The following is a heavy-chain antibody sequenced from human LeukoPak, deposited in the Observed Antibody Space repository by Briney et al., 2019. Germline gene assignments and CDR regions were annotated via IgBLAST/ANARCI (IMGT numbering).Heavy chain of an antibody. J-gene: IGHJ3*02. Sequence: ASVKVSCKASGYTFTGYYIHWVRQAPGQGLEWMGWINANSGGTNYAQKFQGRVAMTRDTSVSTGYMELSRLRFDDTAVYYCARYLAAPYDAFDIWGQGTMVIVSS. V-gene: IGHV1-2*02. D-gene: IGHD6-6*01. CDR3: ARYLAAPYDAFDI. CDR2: INANSGGT. CDR1: GYTFTGYY.